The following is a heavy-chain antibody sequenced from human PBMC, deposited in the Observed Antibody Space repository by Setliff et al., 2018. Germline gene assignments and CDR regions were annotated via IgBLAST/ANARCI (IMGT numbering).Heavy chain of an antibody. D-gene: IGHD3-22*01. CDR2: ITHSGST. Sequence: SETLPLTCTVSGDSMTGNHWSWIRQSPGKGLEWIGYITHSGSTKYNPSLKSRVAITIVASKKQFSLELSSVTAADTAVYYCARLKYYNSGTYWGNWDYYSNMDVWGKGTTVTVSS. V-gene: IGHV4-59*01. J-gene: IGHJ6*03. CDR3: ARLKYYNSGTYWGNWDYYSNMDV. CDR1: GDSMTGNH.